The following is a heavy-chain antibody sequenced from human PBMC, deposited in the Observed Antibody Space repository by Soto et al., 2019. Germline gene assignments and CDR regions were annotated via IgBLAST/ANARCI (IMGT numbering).Heavy chain of an antibody. V-gene: IGHV3-30-3*01. CDR3: ARDLEFGGYCSGGSCYPAN. CDR1: GFTFSNYA. J-gene: IGHJ4*02. CDR2: ISYDGSNK. D-gene: IGHD2-15*01. Sequence: GGSLRLSCAASGFTFSNYAMHWVRQAPGKGLEWVAVISYDGSNKYYADSVKGRFTISRDNSKNTLYLQMNSLRAEDTAVYYCARDLEFGGYCSGGSCYPANWGQATPGTVSA.